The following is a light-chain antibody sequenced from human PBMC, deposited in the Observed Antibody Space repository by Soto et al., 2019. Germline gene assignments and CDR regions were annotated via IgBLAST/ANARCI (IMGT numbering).Light chain of an antibody. CDR2: DAS. Sequence: GDRVTITCQASQDITNYLHWFQQKPGKAPKLLIYDASNLETGVPSRFSGSGSGTEFTLTISSLQPDDFATYYCQHYNSYSEAFGQGTKVDIK. J-gene: IGKJ1*01. CDR3: QHYNSYSEA. CDR1: QDITNY. V-gene: IGKV1-33*01.